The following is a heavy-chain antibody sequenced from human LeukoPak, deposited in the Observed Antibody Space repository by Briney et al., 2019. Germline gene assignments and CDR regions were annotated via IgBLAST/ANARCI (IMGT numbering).Heavy chain of an antibody. CDR3: ARGGDGYIYYFDY. D-gene: IGHD5-24*01. V-gene: IGHV1-69*13. Sequence: ASVKVSCKASGGTFSSYAISWVRQAPGQGLEWMGGIIPIFGTANYAQKFQGRVTITADESTSTAYMELSSLRSEDTAVYYCARGGDGYIYYFDYWGQGTLVTVSS. J-gene: IGHJ4*02. CDR2: IIPIFGTA. CDR1: GGTFSSYA.